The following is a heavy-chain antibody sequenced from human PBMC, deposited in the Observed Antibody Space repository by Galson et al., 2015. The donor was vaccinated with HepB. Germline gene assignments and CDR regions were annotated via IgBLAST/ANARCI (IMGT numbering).Heavy chain of an antibody. Sequence: CKASGGTFSSYAISWVRQAPGQGLEWMGGIIPIFGTANYAQKFQGRVTITADESTSTAYMELSSLRSEDTAVYYCARDGRDLYYYYGMDVWGQGTTVTVSS. CDR3: ARDGRDLYYYYGMDV. D-gene: IGHD5-24*01. CDR1: GGTFSSYA. CDR2: IIPIFGTA. V-gene: IGHV1-69*01. J-gene: IGHJ6*02.